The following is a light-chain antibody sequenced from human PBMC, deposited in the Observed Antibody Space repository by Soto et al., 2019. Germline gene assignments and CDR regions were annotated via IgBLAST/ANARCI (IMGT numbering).Light chain of an antibody. V-gene: IGKV1-5*01. CDR2: DAS. CDR3: QQYNTYSPWT. Sequence: DIQMTQSPSTLSASVGDRVTITCRASQSLSSWLAWYQQKPGKSPKLLIYDASSLQSGVPSRFSGSGSGTECTLTISSLQPDDFATYYCQQYNTYSPWTFGHGTKVEIK. CDR1: QSLSSW. J-gene: IGKJ1*01.